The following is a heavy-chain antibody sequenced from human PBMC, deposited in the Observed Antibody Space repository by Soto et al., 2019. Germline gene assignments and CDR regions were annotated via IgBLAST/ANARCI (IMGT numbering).Heavy chain of an antibody. CDR2: ISAYNGNT. CDR3: ARVVYYYDGSGYYDY. Sequence: ASVKVSCKASGYTFTSYGISWVRQAPGQGLEWMGWISAYNGNTNYAQKLQGRVTMTTDTSTSTAYMELRSLRSDDTAVYYCARVVYYYDGSGYYDYWGQGTLVTVSS. CDR1: GYTFTSYG. J-gene: IGHJ4*02. D-gene: IGHD3-22*01. V-gene: IGHV1-18*01.